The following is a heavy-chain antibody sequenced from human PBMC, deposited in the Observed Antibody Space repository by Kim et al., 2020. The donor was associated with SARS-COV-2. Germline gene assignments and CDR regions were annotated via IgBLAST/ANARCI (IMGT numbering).Heavy chain of an antibody. Sequence: SETLSLTCAVSGGSISSGGYSWSWIRQPPGKGLEWIGYIYHSGSTYYNPSLKSRVTISVDRSKNQFSLKLSSVTAADTAVYYCARVADIVVVPAAGWYDPWGQGTLVTVSS. J-gene: IGHJ5*02. V-gene: IGHV4-30-2*01. CDR1: GGSISSGGYS. CDR2: IYHSGST. CDR3: ARVADIVVVPAAGWYDP. D-gene: IGHD2-2*01.